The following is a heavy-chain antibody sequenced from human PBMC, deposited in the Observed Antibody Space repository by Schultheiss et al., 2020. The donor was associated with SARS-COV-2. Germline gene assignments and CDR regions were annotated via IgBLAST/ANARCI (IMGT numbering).Heavy chain of an antibody. CDR1: GYTFTSYA. V-gene: IGHV1-3*01. J-gene: IGHJ4*02. Sequence: ASVKVSCKASGYTFTSYAMHWVRQAPGQRLEWMGWINAGNGNTKYSQKFQGRVTMTRNTSISTAYMELSSLRSEDTAVYYCARGAGGDYGDPNFDYWGQGTLVTVSS. CDR2: INAGNGNT. CDR3: ARGAGGDYGDPNFDY. D-gene: IGHD4-17*01.